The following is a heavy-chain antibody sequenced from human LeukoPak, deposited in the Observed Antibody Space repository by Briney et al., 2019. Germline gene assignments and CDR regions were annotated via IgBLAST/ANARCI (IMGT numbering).Heavy chain of an antibody. CDR2: INPSGGST. CDR3: ATRGTVTGVDYYYYYMDA. J-gene: IGHJ6*03. V-gene: IGHV1-46*01. CDR1: GYTFTSYY. Sequence: ASVKVSCKASGYTFTSYYMHWVRQAPGQGLEWMGIINPSGGSTSYAQKFQGRVTMTRDTSTSTVYMELSSLRSEDTAVYYCATRGTVTGVDYYYYYMDAWGKGTTVTVFS. D-gene: IGHD4-17*01.